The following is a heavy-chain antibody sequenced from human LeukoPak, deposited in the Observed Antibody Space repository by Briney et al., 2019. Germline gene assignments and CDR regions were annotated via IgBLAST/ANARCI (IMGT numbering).Heavy chain of an antibody. CDR3: ARVVYYYDSSGYGPLDY. V-gene: IGHV4-34*01. CDR2: INHSGST. CDR1: GGSFSGYY. Sequence: SETLPLTCAVYGGSFSGYYWSWIRQPPGKGLEWIGEINHSGSTNYNPSLKSRVTISVDTSKNQFSLKLSSVTAADTAVYYCARVVYYYDSSGYGPLDYWGQGTLVTVSS. D-gene: IGHD3-22*01. J-gene: IGHJ4*02.